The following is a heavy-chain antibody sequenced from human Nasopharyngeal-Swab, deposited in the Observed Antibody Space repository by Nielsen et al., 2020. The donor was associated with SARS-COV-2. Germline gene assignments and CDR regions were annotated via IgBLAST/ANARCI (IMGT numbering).Heavy chain of an antibody. Sequence: GASLKISCAASGFTFSSYWMHWVRQAPGKGLVWVSRINSDGSRTSYADSVKGRFTISRDNAKNTLYLQMSSLRAEDTAVYYCSRDPFGAMVDYFDYWGQGTLVTSPQ. D-gene: IGHD5-18*01. CDR1: GFTFSSYW. J-gene: IGHJ4*02. V-gene: IGHV3-74*01. CDR3: SRDPFGAMVDYFDY. CDR2: INSDGSRT.